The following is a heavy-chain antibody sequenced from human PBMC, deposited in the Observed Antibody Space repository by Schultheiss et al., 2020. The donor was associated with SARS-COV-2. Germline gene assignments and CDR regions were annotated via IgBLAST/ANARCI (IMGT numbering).Heavy chain of an antibody. CDR1: GFTFSSYA. CDR3: AKKVHREEKRDSIFDY. V-gene: IGHV3-23*01. D-gene: IGHD1-1*01. J-gene: IGHJ4*02. Sequence: GGSLRLSCAASGFTFSSYAMSWVRQAPGKGLEWVSTISGSGGSTYYADSVKGRFTISRDNSKNTLYLQMNSLRAEDTAVYYCAKKVHREEKRDSIFDYWGQGTLVTVSS. CDR2: ISGSGGST.